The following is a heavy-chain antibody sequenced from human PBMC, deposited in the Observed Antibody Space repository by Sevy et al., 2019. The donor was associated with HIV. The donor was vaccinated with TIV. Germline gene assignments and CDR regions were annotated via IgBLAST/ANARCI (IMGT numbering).Heavy chain of an antibody. J-gene: IGHJ4*02. CDR3: AIAPFYYSDSSGYFDY. Sequence: GGSLRLSCVASGFTVSSKYMSWVRQAPGKGLDWVSAIYSGGTTYYADSVKGRFIISRDSSKNKLYLQMNSLRAEDTAVYYCAIAPFYYSDSSGYFDYWGQGTLVTVSS. V-gene: IGHV3-53*01. D-gene: IGHD3-22*01. CDR2: IYSGGTT. CDR1: GFTVSSKY.